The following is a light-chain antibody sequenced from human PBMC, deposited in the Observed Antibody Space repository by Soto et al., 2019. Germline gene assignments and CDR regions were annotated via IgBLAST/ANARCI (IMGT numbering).Light chain of an antibody. V-gene: IGKV1-39*01. CDR1: QNISNY. CDR2: GAS. CDR3: QQSYSTPLT. Sequence: DIQMTQSPSSLSASVGDRVAITCRASQNISNYLNWYQQKPGKAPKLLIFGASSLQSGVPSRFSGSGSGTDFTLTISSLQPEDFATYYCQQSYSTPLTFGGGTKVDIK. J-gene: IGKJ4*01.